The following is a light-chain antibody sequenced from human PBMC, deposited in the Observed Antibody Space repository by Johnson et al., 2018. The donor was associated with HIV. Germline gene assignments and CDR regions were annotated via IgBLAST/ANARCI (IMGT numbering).Light chain of an antibody. J-gene: IGLJ1*01. CDR1: TCDIGNNY. CDR3: ATWDSRLSAGHV. CDR2: DNN. V-gene: IGLV1-51*01. Sequence: QSVLTQPPSVSAAPGQKVTISCSGNTCDIGNNYVSCHQQLPGTAPKLLIYDNNKRPSGIPDRISRSKSGTSATLGITGLQTGDEADYYCATWDSRLSAGHVVGTGTKVTVL.